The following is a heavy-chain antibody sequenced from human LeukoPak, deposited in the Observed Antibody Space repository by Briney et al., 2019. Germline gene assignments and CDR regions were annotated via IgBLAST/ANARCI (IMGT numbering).Heavy chain of an antibody. CDR1: GFTFSSYA. Sequence: AGGSLRLSCAASGFTFSSYAMHWVRQAPGKGLEWVAVISYDGSNKYYADSVKGRFTISRDNSKNTLYLQMNSLRAEDTAVYYCARDLEMATTILGYFDYWGQGTLVTVSS. D-gene: IGHD5-24*01. J-gene: IGHJ4*02. CDR3: ARDLEMATTILGYFDY. CDR2: ISYDGSNK. V-gene: IGHV3-30*04.